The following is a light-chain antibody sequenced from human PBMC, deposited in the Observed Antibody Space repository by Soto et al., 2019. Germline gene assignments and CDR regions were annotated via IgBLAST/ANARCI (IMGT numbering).Light chain of an antibody. CDR3: QKYNSAFLS. Sequence: DIQMTQSPSSLSASVGDRVTITCRASQGISNYLAWYQQKPGQVPKLLIDAVSTLHLGVPSRFSGGGSGTDFPLTISGLQPEDGATYYSQKYNSAFLSFGGGTKVEIK. J-gene: IGKJ4*01. V-gene: IGKV1-27*01. CDR2: AVS. CDR1: QGISNY.